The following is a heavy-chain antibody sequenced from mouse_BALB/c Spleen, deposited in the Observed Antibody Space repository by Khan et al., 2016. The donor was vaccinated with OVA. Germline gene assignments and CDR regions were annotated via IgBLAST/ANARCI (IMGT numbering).Heavy chain of an antibody. CDR2: IWGDGKT. CDR3: AKDRGYYAVDY. Sequence: QVQLQQSGPGLVAPSQSLSITCTVSGFSLTSYGVSWVRQPPGKGLEWLGVIWGDGKTNFHSALRSRLSISKDNSKSQVFLKLNSLQTDDTATYSCAKDRGYYAVDYWGQGTSVTVSS. CDR1: GFSLTSYG. V-gene: IGHV2-3*01. J-gene: IGHJ4*01.